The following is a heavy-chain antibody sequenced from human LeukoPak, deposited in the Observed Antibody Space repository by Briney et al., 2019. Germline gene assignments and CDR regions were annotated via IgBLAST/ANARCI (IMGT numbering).Heavy chain of an antibody. CDR2: IIPIFGAA. J-gene: IGHJ4*02. D-gene: IGHD2-15*01. V-gene: IGHV1-69*13. Sequence: ASVKVSFKASGGTFSSYAISWVRQAPGQGLEWMGGIIPIFGAANYAQKFQGRVTITADESTSTADMELSSLRSEDTDVYYCARDRLTYCSGGSCYSFKSSPILYYFDYWGQGTLVTVSS. CDR1: GGTFSSYA. CDR3: ARDRLTYCSGGSCYSFKSSPILYYFDY.